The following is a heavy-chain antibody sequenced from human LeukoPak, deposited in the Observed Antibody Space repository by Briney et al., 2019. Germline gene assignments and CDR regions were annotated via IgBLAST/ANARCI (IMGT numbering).Heavy chain of an antibody. Sequence: SETLSLTCTVSGYSISSGYYWGWIRQPPGKGLEWIGSIYHSGSTYYNPPLKSRVTMSVDTSKNQFSLKLSSVTAADTAVYYCARDHRYDSSGYYPPSFDYWGQGTLVTVSS. CDR2: IYHSGST. V-gene: IGHV4-38-2*02. J-gene: IGHJ4*02. CDR3: ARDHRYDSSGYYPPSFDY. CDR1: GYSISSGYY. D-gene: IGHD3-22*01.